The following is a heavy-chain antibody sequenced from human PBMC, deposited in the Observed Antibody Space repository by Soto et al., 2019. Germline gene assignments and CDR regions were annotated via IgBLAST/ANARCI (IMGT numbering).Heavy chain of an antibody. CDR3: ARALVGYPIDY. CDR2: IWYDGSNK. CDR1: GFTFSSYG. J-gene: IGHJ4*02. Sequence: HPGGSLRLSCAASGFTFSSYGMHWVRQASGKGLEWVAVIWYDGSNKYYADSVKGRFTISRDNSKNTLYLQMNSLRAEDTAVYYCARALVGYPIDYWGQGTLVTVSS. V-gene: IGHV3-33*01. D-gene: IGHD2-8*01.